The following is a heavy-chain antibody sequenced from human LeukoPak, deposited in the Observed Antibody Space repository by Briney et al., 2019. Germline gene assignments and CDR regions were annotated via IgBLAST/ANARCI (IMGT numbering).Heavy chain of an antibody. V-gene: IGHV3-30*02. CDR1: GFTFSSYG. D-gene: IGHD3-10*01. CDR2: IRYDGSNK. J-gene: IGHJ6*02. Sequence: GGSLRLSCAASGFTFSSYGMHWVRQAPGKGLEWVAFIRYDGSNKYYADSVKGRFTISRDNSKNTLYLQMNSLRAEDTAVYYCAKASDYYGSGRGNHYYYYGTDVWGQGTTVTVSS. CDR3: AKASDYYGSGRGNHYYYYGTDV.